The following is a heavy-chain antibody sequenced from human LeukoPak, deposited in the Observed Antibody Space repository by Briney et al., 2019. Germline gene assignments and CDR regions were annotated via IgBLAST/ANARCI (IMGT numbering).Heavy chain of an antibody. J-gene: IGHJ6*03. CDR1: GFSVSSYY. V-gene: IGHV3-53*01. D-gene: IGHD6-19*01. CDR2: IYAGGST. Sequence: GGSLRLSCTASGFSVSSYYMTWVRQAPGKGLEWVSVIYAGGSTYYADSVKGRFTISRDNSNNTLYLQMNSLRAEDTAMYYCAREWGSSGWYVSYMDVWGKGTTVTASS. CDR3: AREWGSSGWYVSYMDV.